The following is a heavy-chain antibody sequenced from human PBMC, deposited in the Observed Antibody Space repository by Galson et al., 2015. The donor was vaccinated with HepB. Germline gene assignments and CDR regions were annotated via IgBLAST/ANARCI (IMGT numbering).Heavy chain of an antibody. D-gene: IGHD2-2*02. CDR3: ARDPVAGGRRDCSSTSCYTAHDGGMDV. CDR1: GFTFSSYS. J-gene: IGHJ6*02. V-gene: IGHV3-21*01. Sequence: SLRLSCAASGFTFSSYSMNWVRQAPGKGLEWVSSISSSSSYIYYADSVKGRFTISRDNAKNSLYLQMNSLRAEDTAVYYCARDPVAGGRRDCSSTSCYTAHDGGMDVWGQATTVTVSS. CDR2: ISSSSSYI.